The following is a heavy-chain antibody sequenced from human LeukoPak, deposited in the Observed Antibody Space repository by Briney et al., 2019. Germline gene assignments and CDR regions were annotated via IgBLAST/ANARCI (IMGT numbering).Heavy chain of an antibody. CDR1: GGSISSYY. D-gene: IGHD3-3*01. V-gene: IGHV4-4*07. Sequence: SETLSLTCTVSGGSISSYYWSWIRQPAGKGLEWIGRIYTSGSTNYNPTLKSRVTMSVDTSKNQFSLKLSSVTAADTAVYYCARVTYYDFWSGSQHDAFDIWGQGTMVTVSS. CDR3: ARVTYYDFWSGSQHDAFDI. J-gene: IGHJ3*02. CDR2: IYTSGST.